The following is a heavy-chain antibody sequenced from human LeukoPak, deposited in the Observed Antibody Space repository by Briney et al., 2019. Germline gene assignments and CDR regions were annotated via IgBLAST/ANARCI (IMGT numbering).Heavy chain of an antibody. CDR1: GFTFSTYV. CDR2: ISSNGDNT. CDR3: VRCTGY. Sequence: GGSLRLSCSVSGFTFSTYVMHWVRQAPGKGLEYVSAISSNGDNTYYADSVKGRFTISRDNSKNTLYLQMSSLRADDTAVYYCVRCTGYWGQGTLVTVSS. J-gene: IGHJ4*02. D-gene: IGHD2-8*01. V-gene: IGHV3-64D*06.